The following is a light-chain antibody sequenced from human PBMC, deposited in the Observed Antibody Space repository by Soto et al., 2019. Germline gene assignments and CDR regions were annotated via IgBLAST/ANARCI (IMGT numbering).Light chain of an antibody. CDR2: GAS. V-gene: IGKV3-15*01. Sequence: EIVLTQSPGTPSLSPGERTTLSCRANQSVNTNLAWYQQKPGQAPRLLIFGASIRATGVPDRFSGSGSGTEFTLSISSLQSEDSAVYYCQQYNHWPPLTFGGGTKVDIK. J-gene: IGKJ4*01. CDR1: QSVNTN. CDR3: QQYNHWPPLT.